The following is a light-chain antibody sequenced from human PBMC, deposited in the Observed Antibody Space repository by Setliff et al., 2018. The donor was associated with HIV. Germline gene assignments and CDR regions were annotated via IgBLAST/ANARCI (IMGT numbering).Light chain of an antibody. CDR2: GNN. Sequence: QSALTQPPSVSGAPGQRVTISCTGSNSNIGAGYDIQWYQQLPGSVPKLLVYGNNNRPSGVPDRFSGSKSGTSASLAISGLQSEDEADYYCTTWDGRLNVFGTGTKVTVL. CDR1: NSNIGAGYD. J-gene: IGLJ1*01. V-gene: IGLV1-40*01. CDR3: TTWDGRLNV.